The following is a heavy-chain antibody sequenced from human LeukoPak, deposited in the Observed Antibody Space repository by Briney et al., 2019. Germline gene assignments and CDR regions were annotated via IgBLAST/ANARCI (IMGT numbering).Heavy chain of an antibody. CDR1: GFTFSSYS. CDR3: ARDPTSSWETAFDI. Sequence: GGSLTLSCAASGFTFSSYSMNWVRQAPGKGLEWVSSISSSSSYIYYADSVKGRFTISRDNAKNSLFLQMNSLRAEDTAVYYCARDPTSSWETAFDIWGQGTMVTVSS. J-gene: IGHJ3*02. CDR2: ISSSSSYI. D-gene: IGHD1-26*01. V-gene: IGHV3-21*01.